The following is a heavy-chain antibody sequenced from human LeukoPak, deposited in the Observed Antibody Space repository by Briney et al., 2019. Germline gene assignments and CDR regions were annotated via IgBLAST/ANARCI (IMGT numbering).Heavy chain of an antibody. J-gene: IGHJ4*02. CDR3: ARSGLAVAGTSYY. CDR1: GFTFSSYS. D-gene: IGHD6-19*01. CDR2: IRQDGSEK. Sequence: GGSLRLSCAASGFTFSSYSMNWVRQAPGKGLEWVATIRQDGSEKYYVDSVKGRFAISRDNAKNSLYLQMSSLRAEDTAVYYCARSGLAVAGTSYYWGQGTLVTVSS. V-gene: IGHV3-7*01.